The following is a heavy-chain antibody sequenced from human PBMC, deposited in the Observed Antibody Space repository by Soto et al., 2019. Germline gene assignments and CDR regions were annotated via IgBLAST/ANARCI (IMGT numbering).Heavy chain of an antibody. Sequence: GRSRTLACASAGFPISMDSMSLVRPAPGKGLEWVAAISGSGGSTYYADSVKGRFTISRDNSKNTLYLQMNSLRAEDTAVYYCARGITIFGVVTPYYFDYWGQGTLVTVSS. CDR2: ISGSGGST. CDR3: ARGITIFGVVTPYYFDY. CDR1: GFPISMDS. V-gene: IGHV3-23*01. D-gene: IGHD3-3*01. J-gene: IGHJ4*02.